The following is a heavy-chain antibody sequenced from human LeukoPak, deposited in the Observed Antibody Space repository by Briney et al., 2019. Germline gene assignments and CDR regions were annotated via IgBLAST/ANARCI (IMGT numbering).Heavy chain of an antibody. CDR3: ARGGHNWVY. D-gene: IGHD5-24*01. J-gene: IGHJ4*02. V-gene: IGHV4-59*11. CDR2: IYYSGST. CDR1: GGSISSHY. Sequence: SETLSLTCTVSGGSISSHYWSWIRQPPGKGLEWIGYIYYSGSTNYNPSLKSRVTISVDTSKNQFSLKLSSVTAADTAVYYCARGGHNWVYWGQGTLVTVSP.